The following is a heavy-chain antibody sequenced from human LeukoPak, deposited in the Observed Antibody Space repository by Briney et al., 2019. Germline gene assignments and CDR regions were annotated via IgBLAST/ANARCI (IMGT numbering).Heavy chain of an antibody. CDR3: ARGNYGFWSGYLGYYYYGMDV. J-gene: IGHJ6*02. D-gene: IGHD3-3*01. V-gene: IGHV1-8*01. Sequence: ASVKVSCKASGYTFTSYDINWVRQATGQGLGWMGWMNPNSGNTGYAQKFQGRVTMTRNTSISTAYMELSSLRSEDTAVYYCARGNYGFWSGYLGYYYYGMDVWGQGTTVTVSS. CDR1: GYTFTSYD. CDR2: MNPNSGNT.